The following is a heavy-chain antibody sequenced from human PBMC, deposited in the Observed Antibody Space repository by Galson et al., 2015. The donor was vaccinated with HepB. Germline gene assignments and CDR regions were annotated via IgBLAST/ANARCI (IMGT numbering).Heavy chain of an antibody. D-gene: IGHD3-3*01. V-gene: IGHV3-7*01. CDR1: GFTFSSYW. CDR3: ARATSTYYDFWSGYRGQFDY. Sequence: SLRLSCAASGFTFSSYWMSWVRQAPGKGLEWVANIKQDGSEKYYVDSVKGRFTISRDNAKNSLYLQMNSLRAEDTAVYYCARATSTYYDFWSGYRGQFDYWGQGTLVTVSS. J-gene: IGHJ4*02. CDR2: IKQDGSEK.